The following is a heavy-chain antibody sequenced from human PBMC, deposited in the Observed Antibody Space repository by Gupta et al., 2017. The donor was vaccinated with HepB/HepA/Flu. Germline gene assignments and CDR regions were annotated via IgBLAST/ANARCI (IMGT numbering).Heavy chain of an antibody. CDR1: GFTSSSHT. CDR2: ISSSSSYI. D-gene: IGHD2-2*02. V-gene: IGHV3-21*01. Sequence: EVQLVESGGGLVKPGGSLRLSCAASGFTSSSHTMHRVRQPPGKGLEWVSSISSSSSYIYYADSVKGRFTISRDNAKNSLYLQMNSLRAEDTAVYYCARAFPYCSSTSCYTPGYYYYYYMDVWGKGTTVTVSS. J-gene: IGHJ6*03. CDR3: ARAFPYCSSTSCYTPGYYYYYYMDV.